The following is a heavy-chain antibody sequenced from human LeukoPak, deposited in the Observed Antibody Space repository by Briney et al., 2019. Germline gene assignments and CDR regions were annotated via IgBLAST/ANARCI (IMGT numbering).Heavy chain of an antibody. V-gene: IGHV3-23*01. CDR2: ISRSGGST. D-gene: IGHD2-15*01. CDR1: GFTFSSYA. Sequence: GGSLRLSCAASGFTFSSYAMSWVRQAPGKGLEWVSDISRSGGSTYYADSVKGRFTISRDNSKNTLYLQMNSLRAEDTAVYYCAKGRQLLPVDYWGQGTLVTVSS. J-gene: IGHJ4*02. CDR3: AKGRQLLPVDY.